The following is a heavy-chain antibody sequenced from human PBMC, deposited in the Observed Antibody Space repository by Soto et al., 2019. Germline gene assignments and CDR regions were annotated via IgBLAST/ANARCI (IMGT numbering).Heavy chain of an antibody. CDR3: ARDGGYSGYDYFDY. D-gene: IGHD5-12*01. V-gene: IGHV3-23*01. CDR2: ISGNGRKT. Sequence: PGGSLRLSCTASGFTFNSYAMTWVRQAPGKGLEWVAGISGNGRKTSYADSVKGRFSISRDNPKNSLYLQMNSLRAEDTAVYYCARDGGYSGYDYFDYWGQGALVTVSS. CDR1: GFTFNSYA. J-gene: IGHJ4*02.